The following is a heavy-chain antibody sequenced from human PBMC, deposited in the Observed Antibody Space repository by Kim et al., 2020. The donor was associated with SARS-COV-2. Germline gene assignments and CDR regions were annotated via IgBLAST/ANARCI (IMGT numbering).Heavy chain of an antibody. CDR1: GFTFGDYA. CDR2: IRSKAYGGTT. D-gene: IGHD1-26*01. Sequence: GGSLRLSCTASGFTFGDYAMSWFRQAPGKGLEWVGFIRSKAYGGTTEYAASVKGRFTISRDDSKSIAYLQMNSLKTEDTAVYYCTRLDRHSGSYYFDYWGQGTLVTVSS. V-gene: IGHV3-49*03. J-gene: IGHJ4*02. CDR3: TRLDRHSGSYYFDY.